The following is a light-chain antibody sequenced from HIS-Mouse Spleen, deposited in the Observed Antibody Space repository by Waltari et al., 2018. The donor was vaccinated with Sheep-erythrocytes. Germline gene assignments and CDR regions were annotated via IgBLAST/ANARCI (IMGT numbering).Light chain of an antibody. Sequence: QSALTQPASVSGSPGQSITISCTGTSSDVGSYNLFSWYQQPPGKTPKLMIYEGSKGPSGVSNRFSGSKSGNTASRTISGVQAEDEADYYCCSYAGSSTPWVFGGGTKLTVL. J-gene: IGLJ3*02. CDR3: CSYAGSSTPWV. CDR1: SSDVGSYNL. CDR2: EGS. V-gene: IGLV2-23*01.